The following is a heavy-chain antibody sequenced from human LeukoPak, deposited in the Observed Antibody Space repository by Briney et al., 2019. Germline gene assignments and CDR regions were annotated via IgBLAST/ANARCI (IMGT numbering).Heavy chain of an antibody. Sequence: KPSETLSLTCTVSGGSISSYYWSWIRQPPGKELECIGYIYYTGTTNYNPSLKSRVTISVDTSKNQFSLKLSSVTAADTAVYYCAKVTGEWRTYYFDYWGQGTLVTVSS. CDR2: IYYTGTT. J-gene: IGHJ4*02. V-gene: IGHV4-59*01. CDR3: AKVTGEWRTYYFDY. D-gene: IGHD2-8*02. CDR1: GGSISSYY.